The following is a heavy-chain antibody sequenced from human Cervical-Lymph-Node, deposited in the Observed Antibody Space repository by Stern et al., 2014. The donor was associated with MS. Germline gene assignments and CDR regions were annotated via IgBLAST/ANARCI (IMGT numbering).Heavy chain of an antibody. CDR2: ISNNSTYT. D-gene: IGHD4-17*01. CDR1: GFTFSHYS. V-gene: IGHV3-21*01. J-gene: IGHJ4*02. Sequence: EVHLVESGGGLVKPGESLRLSCDASGFTFSHYSINWVRQAPGKGLEWISSISNNSTYTSYADSGERRFTISRDSAKDSVSLHMVSLRAEDTAVYYCARARVGDYARSPHLDSWGQGTLVTVSS. CDR3: ARARVGDYARSPHLDS.